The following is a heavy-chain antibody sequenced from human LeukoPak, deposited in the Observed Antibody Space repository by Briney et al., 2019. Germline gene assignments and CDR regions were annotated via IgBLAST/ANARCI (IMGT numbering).Heavy chain of an antibody. D-gene: IGHD6-19*01. V-gene: IGHV3-23*01. CDR3: ASRIGWLGHPHDN. CDR2: ISGGGVST. Sequence: GGSLRLSCAASGFTFSNYALSWVRQAPGKGLEWVSGISGGGVSTYYADSVKGRFTTSSDNSKNTLFLQMNSLRAEDTAVYYCASRIGWLGHPHDNWGQGTLVTVSS. J-gene: IGHJ4*02. CDR1: GFTFSNYA.